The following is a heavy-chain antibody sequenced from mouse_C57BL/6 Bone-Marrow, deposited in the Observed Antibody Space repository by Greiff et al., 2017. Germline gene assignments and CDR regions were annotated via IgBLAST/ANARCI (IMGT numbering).Heavy chain of an antibody. CDR1: GYTFTSYW. D-gene: IGHD1-1*01. J-gene: IGHJ1*03. V-gene: IGHV1-53*01. Sequence: QVQLQQPGTELVKPGASEKLSCKASGYTFTSYWMHWVKQRPGQGLEWIGNINPSNGGTNYNEQFKSKATLTVDKSSSTAYMQLSSLTSEDSAVYYCARTPYYGSSYWYLDVWGTGTTVTVSS. CDR3: ARTPYYGSSYWYLDV. CDR2: INPSNGGT.